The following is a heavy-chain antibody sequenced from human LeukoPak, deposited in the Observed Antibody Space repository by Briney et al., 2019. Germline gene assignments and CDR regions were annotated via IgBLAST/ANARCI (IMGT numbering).Heavy chain of an antibody. CDR3: ARRTYYYDSSGYSYWFDP. J-gene: IGHJ5*02. D-gene: IGHD3-22*01. Sequence: PGESLKISCKGSGYSFTSYWIGGVRQMPGKGLEWMGISYPGDSDTRYSPSFQGQVTISADKSISTAYLQWSSLKASDTAMYYCARRTYYYDSSGYSYWFDPWGQGTLVTVSS. CDR1: GYSFTSYW. V-gene: IGHV5-51*01. CDR2: SYPGDSDT.